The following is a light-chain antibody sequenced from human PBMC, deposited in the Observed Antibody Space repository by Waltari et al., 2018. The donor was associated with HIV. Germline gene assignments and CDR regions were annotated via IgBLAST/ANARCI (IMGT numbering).Light chain of an antibody. CDR2: KVS. Sequence: DVVMPQSPLSLPVTLGQPASISCRSSLSLVYSDGNTYLSWFQQRPGQSPRRLVYKVSKRDSGVPDRFSGSGSGTGFTLKISRVEAEDVGVYYCMQGTHWPYTFGQGTKLEIK. J-gene: IGKJ2*01. CDR1: LSLVYSDGNTY. CDR3: MQGTHWPYT. V-gene: IGKV2-30*01.